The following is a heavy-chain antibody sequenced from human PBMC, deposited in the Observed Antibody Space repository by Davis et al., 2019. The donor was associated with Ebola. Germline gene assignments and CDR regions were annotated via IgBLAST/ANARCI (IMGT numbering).Heavy chain of an antibody. V-gene: IGHV3-30-3*01. Sequence: GESLKISCAASGFTFRSYAMHWFRQSPGNGLEWVGFISNDGNYENYADSVKVRFTISRDNSKNTVHLQMSSLRTEDTAVYYCARGHVSSDDWGQGTLVTVSS. CDR3: ARGHVSSDD. J-gene: IGHJ4*02. CDR2: ISNDGNYE. CDR1: GFTFRSYA.